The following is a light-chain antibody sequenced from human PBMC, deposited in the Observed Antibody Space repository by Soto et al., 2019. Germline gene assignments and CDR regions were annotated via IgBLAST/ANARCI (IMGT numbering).Light chain of an antibody. CDR1: QSISSW. J-gene: IGKJ2*01. V-gene: IGKV1-5*01. CDR3: QQYNSYLYT. CDR2: DAS. Sequence: DIQMTQSPSTLSASVGDRVTITCRASQSISSWLAWYQQKPGKAPKLLIYDASSLESGVPSRFSGSGSGTEFTLTISSLQPHDFATYYCQQYNSYLYTFGQGNKLEIK.